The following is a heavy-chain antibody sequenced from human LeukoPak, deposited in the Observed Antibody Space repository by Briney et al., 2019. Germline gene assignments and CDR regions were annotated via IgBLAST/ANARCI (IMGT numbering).Heavy chain of an antibody. Sequence: PSGTLSLTCTVSGGSITSNNWWSWVRQSPGKGLEWIGEIYHNGNTDYNPSLKSRVTISVDTSKNQFSLKLSSVTAADTAVYYCVGGFGYYYYMDVWGKGTTVTISS. CDR3: VGGFGYYYYMDV. CDR1: GGSITSNNW. J-gene: IGHJ6*03. CDR2: IYHNGNT. V-gene: IGHV4-4*02. D-gene: IGHD3-10*01.